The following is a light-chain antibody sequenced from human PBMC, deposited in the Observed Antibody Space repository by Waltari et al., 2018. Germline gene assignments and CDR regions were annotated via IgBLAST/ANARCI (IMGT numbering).Light chain of an antibody. CDR3: QQGNNFPPT. CDR2: AAS. Sequence: DIQMTQSPSSGSASVGDRVPITCRASQGISNYLAWYQQKPGKAPKFLIYAASILQSGVPSRFSGSGSGTEFTLTINGLQPEDFATYFCQQGNNFPPTFGQGTEVEI. CDR1: QGISNY. J-gene: IGKJ1*01. V-gene: IGKV1-12*01.